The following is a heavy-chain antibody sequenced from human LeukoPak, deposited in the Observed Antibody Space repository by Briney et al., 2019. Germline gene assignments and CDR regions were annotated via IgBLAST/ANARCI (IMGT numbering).Heavy chain of an antibody. CDR1: GGSISSYH. V-gene: IGHV4-59*01. Sequence: PSETLSLTCTVSGGSISSYHWSWIRQPPGKGLEWIGYIYYSGSTNYNPSLKSRVTISVDTSKNQFSLKLSSVTAADTAVYYCATITMVRGVRGSHYYYYYGMDVWGQGTTVTVSS. D-gene: IGHD3-10*01. CDR2: IYYSGST. CDR3: ATITMVRGVRGSHYYYYYGMDV. J-gene: IGHJ6*02.